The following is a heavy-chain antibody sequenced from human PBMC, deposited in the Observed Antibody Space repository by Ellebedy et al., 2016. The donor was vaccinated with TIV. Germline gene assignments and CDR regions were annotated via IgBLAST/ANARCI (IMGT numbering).Heavy chain of an antibody. CDR1: GYTFTSYY. J-gene: IGHJ4*02. CDR2: INPSGGST. V-gene: IGHV1-46*04. CDR3: ARSRSSGWWHTPDY. D-gene: IGHD6-19*01. Sequence: AASVKVSCKASGYTFTSYYMHWVRQAPGQGLEWMGIINPSGGSTTYAQSLQGRVTMTRDTSTTTVYMELSSLTSEDTAVYYCARSRSSGWWHTPDYWGQGALVIVSS.